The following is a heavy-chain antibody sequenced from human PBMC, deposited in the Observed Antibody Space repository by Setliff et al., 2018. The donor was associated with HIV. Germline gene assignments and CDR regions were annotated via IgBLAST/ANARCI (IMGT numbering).Heavy chain of an antibody. J-gene: IGHJ4*02. CDR1: GFTFSSYS. V-gene: IGHV3-21*04. D-gene: IGHD1-1*01. CDR3: ANRLRGYNKWYYFDY. CDR2: ISSSSSYI. Sequence: GGSLRLSCAASGFTFSSYSMNWVRQAPGKGLEWVSSISSSSSYIYYADSVKGRFTISGDTAQNSLSLQMNSLRAEDTAVYYCANRLRGYNKWYYFDYWGQGTLVTVSS.